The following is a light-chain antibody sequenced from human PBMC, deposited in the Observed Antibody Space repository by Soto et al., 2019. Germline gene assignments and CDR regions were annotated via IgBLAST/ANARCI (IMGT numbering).Light chain of an antibody. CDR1: QSVSLS. CDR3: QQFGFSPNT. Sequence: EIVLTQSPATLSVSLGDSATLSCRAGQSVSLSLAWYQMRPGQPPRLLIYGASTRATDIPARFRGTGSGTDFTLTISRLEPEDFAVYYCQQFGFSPNTFGQGTRLEIK. J-gene: IGKJ5*01. V-gene: IGKV3-20*01. CDR2: GAS.